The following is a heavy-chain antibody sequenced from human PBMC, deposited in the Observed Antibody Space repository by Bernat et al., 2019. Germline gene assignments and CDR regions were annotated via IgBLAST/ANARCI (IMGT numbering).Heavy chain of an antibody. CDR3: AKDSRGGLYQYYYYMDV. CDR2: ISWDGGST. CDR1: GFTFDDYT. V-gene: IGHV3-43*01. Sequence: EVQLVESGGVVVQPGGSLRLSCAASGFTFDDYTMHWVRQAPGKGLEWVSLISWDGGSTYYVDSVKGRFTISRDNSKNSLYLQMNSLRTEDTALYYCAKDSRGGLYQYYYYMDVWGKGTTVTVSS. J-gene: IGHJ6*03.